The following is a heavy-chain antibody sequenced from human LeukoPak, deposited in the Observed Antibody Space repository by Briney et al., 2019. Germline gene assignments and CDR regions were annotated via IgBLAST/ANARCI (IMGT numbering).Heavy chain of an antibody. J-gene: IGHJ6*03. Sequence: GGSLRLSCAASGFTFSSYSVNWVRQAPGKGLEWVSYISSTSNTIYYADSVKGRFTISRDNAKNSLYLQMNSLRAEDTAVYYCARDGLYILAVPSYYYYYMDVWGKGTTVTVSS. V-gene: IGHV3-48*01. D-gene: IGHD2-2*01. CDR2: ISSTSNTI. CDR3: ARDGLYILAVPSYYYYYMDV. CDR1: GFTFSSYS.